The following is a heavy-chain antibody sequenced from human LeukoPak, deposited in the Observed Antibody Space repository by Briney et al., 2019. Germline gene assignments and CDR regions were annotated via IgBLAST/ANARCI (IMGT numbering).Heavy chain of an antibody. CDR1: GFTFSDYY. CDR2: ISSSGSTI. Sequence: GGSLRLSCAASGFTFSDYYISWIRQAPGKGLEWVSYISSSGSTIYYADSVKGRFTISRDNAKNSLYLQMNSLRAEDTAVYYCARRGVPNVLRYFDWLLYFDYWGQGTLVTVSS. D-gene: IGHD3-9*01. V-gene: IGHV3-11*01. CDR3: ARRGVPNVLRYFDWLLYFDY. J-gene: IGHJ4*02.